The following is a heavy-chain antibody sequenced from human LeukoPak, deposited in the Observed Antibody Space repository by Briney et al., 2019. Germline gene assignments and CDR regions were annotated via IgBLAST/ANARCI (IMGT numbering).Heavy chain of an antibody. CDR2: IRSKAYGGTT. D-gene: IGHD3-16*02. CDR1: GFTFGDYA. CDR3: TRHNDYVWGSYRYAAY. V-gene: IGHV3-49*03. J-gene: IGHJ4*02. Sequence: GGSLRLSCTASGFTFGDYAMSWFRQAPGKGLEWVGFIRSKAYGGTTEYAASVKGRFTISRDDSKSIAYLQMNSLKTEDIAVYYCTRHNDYVWGSYRYAAYWGQGTLVTVSS.